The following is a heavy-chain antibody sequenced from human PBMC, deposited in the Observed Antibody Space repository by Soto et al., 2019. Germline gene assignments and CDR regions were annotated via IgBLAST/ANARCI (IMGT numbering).Heavy chain of an antibody. D-gene: IGHD3-22*01. J-gene: IGHJ5*02. CDR2: FDPEDGET. Sequence: GASVKVSCKVSGYTLTELSMHWVRQAPGKGLEWMGGFDPEDGETIYAQKFQGRVTMTEDTSTDTAYMELSSLRSEDTAVYYCATGRHYYDSSGYYHWGQGTLVTVSS. CDR3: ATGRHYYDSSGYYH. CDR1: GYTLTELS. V-gene: IGHV1-24*01.